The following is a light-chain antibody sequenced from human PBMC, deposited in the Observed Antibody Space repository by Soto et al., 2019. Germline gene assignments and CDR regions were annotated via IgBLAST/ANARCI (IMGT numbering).Light chain of an antibody. CDR2: KAS. V-gene: IGKV1-5*03. CDR1: QSISSW. Sequence: DIQMTQSPSTLSASVGDRVTITCRASQSISSWLAWYQQKPGKAPKLLIYKASNLERGVPSRFSGGGSGTEFTLTISSLQPDDFSTYYCQQYSRYSTFGQGTTLEIK. CDR3: QQYSRYST. J-gene: IGKJ2*01.